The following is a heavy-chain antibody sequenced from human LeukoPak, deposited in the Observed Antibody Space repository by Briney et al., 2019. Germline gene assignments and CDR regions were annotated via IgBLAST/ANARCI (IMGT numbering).Heavy chain of an antibody. CDR2: ISTVSTYT. J-gene: IGHJ6*03. CDR3: ARDGSGFYHYYYMDV. CDR1: GFTFTDYS. D-gene: IGHD6-25*01. Sequence: GGSLRLSCAPSGFTFTDYSMNWVRQAPGKGLEWVAHISTVSTYTHYTDSVKVRFTISRDNRKNLLYLQMSSLGAEDTAVYYCARDGSGFYHYYYMDVWGKGTTVTVSS. V-gene: IGHV3-21*01.